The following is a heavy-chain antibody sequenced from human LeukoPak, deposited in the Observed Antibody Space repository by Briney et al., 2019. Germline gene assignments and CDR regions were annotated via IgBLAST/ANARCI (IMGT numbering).Heavy chain of an antibody. D-gene: IGHD5-18*01. CDR1: GYTFTSYD. CDR2: MNPNSGNT. Sequence: ASVKVSCKASGYTFTSYDINWVRQATGQGLEWMGWMNPNSGNTGYAQKFQGRVTKTRNTSISTAYMELSSLRSEDTAVYYCARQTSKRGYSYGYRSDYWGQGTLVTVSS. CDR3: ARQTSKRGYSYGYRSDY. J-gene: IGHJ4*02. V-gene: IGHV1-8*01.